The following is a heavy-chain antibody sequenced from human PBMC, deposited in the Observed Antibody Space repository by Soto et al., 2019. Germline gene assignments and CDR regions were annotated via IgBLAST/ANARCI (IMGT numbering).Heavy chain of an antibody. Sequence: RASVKVSCKASGYTFTSYGISWVRQAPGQGLEWMGWISAYNGNTNYAQKLQGRVTMTTDTSTSTAYMELRSLRSDDTAVYYCATENPRYCSGGSCSDMDVWGQGTTVTVSS. CDR2: ISAYNGNT. J-gene: IGHJ6*02. V-gene: IGHV1-18*01. CDR1: GYTFTSYG. D-gene: IGHD2-15*01. CDR3: ATENPRYCSGGSCSDMDV.